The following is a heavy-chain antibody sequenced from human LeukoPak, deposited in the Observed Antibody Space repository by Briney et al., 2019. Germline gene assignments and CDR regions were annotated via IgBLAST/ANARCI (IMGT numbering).Heavy chain of an antibody. Sequence: GGSLRLCDPASRFTVTTYGMTGVRQAPGKGLEWTSTISASGGSTYYADSVKSRFTISRGNSNNTLHLQMNSLRAEDTALYYCAKGVLRWQNFDYWGQGTLVTVSS. J-gene: IGHJ4*02. CDR1: RFTVTTYG. D-gene: IGHD4-23*01. CDR3: AKGVLRWQNFDY. CDR2: ISASGGST. V-gene: IGHV3-23*01.